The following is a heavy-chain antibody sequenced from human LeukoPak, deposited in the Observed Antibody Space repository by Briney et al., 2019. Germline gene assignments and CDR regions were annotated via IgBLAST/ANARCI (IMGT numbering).Heavy chain of an antibody. CDR2: INPSGGST. CDR3: ARRGIDYGDGSFDY. CDR1: GYTFTGYY. V-gene: IGHV1-46*01. Sequence: ASVKASCKASGYTFTGYYMHWVRQAPGQGLEWMGIINPSGGSTSYAQKFQGRVTMTRDTPTSTVYMELSSLRSEDTAVYYCARRGIDYGDGSFDYWGQGTLVTVSS. D-gene: IGHD4-17*01. J-gene: IGHJ4*02.